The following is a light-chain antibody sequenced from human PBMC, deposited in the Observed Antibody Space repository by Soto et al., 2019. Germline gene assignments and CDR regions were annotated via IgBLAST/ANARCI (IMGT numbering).Light chain of an antibody. CDR3: QLYDGSLFT. Sequence: DIVLTQSPGTLSLSPGERATLSCRASQSVSNSLLAWYQQKPGQAPRPLIYGASNRPTGVPDRFSGSGSGTEFTLSISRLEPEDFAVYYCQLYDGSLFTFGPGTKVDVK. J-gene: IGKJ3*01. V-gene: IGKV3-20*01. CDR2: GAS. CDR1: QSVSNSL.